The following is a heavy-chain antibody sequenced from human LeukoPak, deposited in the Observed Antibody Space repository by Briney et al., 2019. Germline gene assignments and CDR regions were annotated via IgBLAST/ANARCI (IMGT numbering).Heavy chain of an antibody. Sequence: SETLSLTCTVSGGSISSYYWSWIRQPAGKGLEWIGRIYTSGSTNYNPSLKSRVTMSVDTSKDQFSLKLSSVTAADTAVYYCARDEYSSSSGYYYMDVWGKGTTVTVSS. J-gene: IGHJ6*03. CDR3: ARDEYSSSSGYYYMDV. CDR1: GGSISSYY. V-gene: IGHV4-4*07. D-gene: IGHD6-6*01. CDR2: IYTSGST.